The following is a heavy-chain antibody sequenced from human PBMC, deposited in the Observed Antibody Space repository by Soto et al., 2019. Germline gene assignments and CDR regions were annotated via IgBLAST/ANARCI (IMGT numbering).Heavy chain of an antibody. CDR1: GDSVSRNSYY. V-gene: IGHV4-61*01. D-gene: IGHD1-26*01. Sequence: SQTRSLAGTVWGDSVSRNSYYWSWIRQPPGKRVEWIGYIYYSGTTIYNPSLKSRVTISVDTSKNQFSLKLSSVTAADTAVYFCARERVGVTHNWLDPWGQGTLVTVSS. J-gene: IGHJ5*02. CDR2: IYYSGTT. CDR3: ARERVGVTHNWLDP.